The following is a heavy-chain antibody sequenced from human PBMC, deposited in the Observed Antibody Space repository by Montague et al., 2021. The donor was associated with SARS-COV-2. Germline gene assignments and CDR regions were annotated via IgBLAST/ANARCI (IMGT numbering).Heavy chain of an antibody. CDR3: ARDPGFWRGYYGY. CDR2: ISSSGSTI. V-gene: IGHV3-48*03. Sequence: SLRLSCAASGFTFSSYEMNWVRQAPGKGLEWVSFISSSGSTIYYADSVKGRFTISRDNAKNSLYLQMNSLRAEDTAVYYCARDPGFWRGYYGYWGQGTLVTVSS. J-gene: IGHJ4*02. CDR1: GFTFSSYE. D-gene: IGHD3-3*01.